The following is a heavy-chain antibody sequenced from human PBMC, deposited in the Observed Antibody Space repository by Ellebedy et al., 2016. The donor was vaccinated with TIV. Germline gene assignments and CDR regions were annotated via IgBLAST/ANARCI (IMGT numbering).Heavy chain of an antibody. CDR1: GGTFSSYA. CDR2: MNPNSGNT. V-gene: IGHV1-8*02. CDR3: ARGTGYCSSTSCYRGNWFNP. D-gene: IGHD2-2*01. J-gene: IGHJ5*02. Sequence: ASVKASCXASGGTFSSYAISWVRQAPGQGLEWMGWMNPNSGNTGYAQKFQGRVTMTRNTSISTAYMELSSLRSEDTAVYYCARGTGYCSSTSCYRGNWFNPWGQGTLVTVSS.